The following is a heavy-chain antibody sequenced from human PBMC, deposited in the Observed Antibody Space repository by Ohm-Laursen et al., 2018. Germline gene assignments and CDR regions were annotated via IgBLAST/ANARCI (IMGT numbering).Heavy chain of an antibody. CDR1: GGSISRQY. CDR3: ASGHSYGYDYYYYGVDV. CDR2: IYSSGST. J-gene: IGHJ6*02. V-gene: IGHV4-59*11. Sequence: PGTLSLTCTVSGGSISRQYWNWIRQPPGKGLEWIGYIYSSGSTKYNPSLNSRVTISEDTSKNQFSLKLRSVTAADTAVYYCASGHSYGYDYYYYGVDVWGQGTTVTVSS. D-gene: IGHD5-18*01.